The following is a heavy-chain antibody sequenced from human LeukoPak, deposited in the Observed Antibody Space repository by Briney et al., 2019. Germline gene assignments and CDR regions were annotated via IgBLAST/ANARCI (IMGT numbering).Heavy chain of an antibody. V-gene: IGHV3-21*01. D-gene: IGHD5-12*01. J-gene: IGHJ6*02. CDR1: GFTFSTYN. CDR2: MSSSSSYK. Sequence: GESLKISCAASGFTFSTYNMNWVRQAPGKGLEWVSSMSSSSSYKYYADSVKGRFTVSRDNAKNSMFLQMNSLRADDTAVYFCATYPGLARMDVWGQGTTVTVSS. CDR3: ATYPGLARMDV.